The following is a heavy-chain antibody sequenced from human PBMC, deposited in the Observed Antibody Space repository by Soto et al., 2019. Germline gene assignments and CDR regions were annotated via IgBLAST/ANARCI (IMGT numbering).Heavy chain of an antibody. CDR3: ARHYCSSTSCYLVYYYYYGMDV. Sequence: PGESLKISCKGSGYSFTSYWIGWVRQMPGKGLEWMGIIYPGDSDTRYSPSFQGQVTISADKSISTAYLQWSSLKASDTAMYYCARHYCSSTSCYLVYYYYYGMDVWGQGTTVTVSS. J-gene: IGHJ6*02. CDR2: IYPGDSDT. D-gene: IGHD2-2*01. CDR1: GYSFTSYW. V-gene: IGHV5-51*01.